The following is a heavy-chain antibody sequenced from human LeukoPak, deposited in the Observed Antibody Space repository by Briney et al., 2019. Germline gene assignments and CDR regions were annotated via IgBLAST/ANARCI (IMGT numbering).Heavy chain of an antibody. D-gene: IGHD6-13*01. Sequence: GGSLRLSCTTSGFTFGEYTLSWFRQAPGKGLEWVGRIKSKTDGGTTDYAAPVKGRFTISRDDSKNTLYLQMNSLKTEDTAVYYCTTSGRSSSWYKYWGQGTLVTVSS. CDR3: TTSGRSSSWYKY. CDR1: GFTFGEYT. J-gene: IGHJ4*02. V-gene: IGHV3-15*01. CDR2: IKSKTDGGTT.